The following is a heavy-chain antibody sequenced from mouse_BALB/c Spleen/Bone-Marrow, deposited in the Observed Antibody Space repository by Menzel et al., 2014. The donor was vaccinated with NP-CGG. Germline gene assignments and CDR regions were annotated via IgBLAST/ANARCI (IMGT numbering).Heavy chain of an antibody. CDR2: IYPENSDT. J-gene: IGHJ2*01. Sequence: VQLQQSGTVPARPGASVKMSCKASGYTFTSYWMHWVKQRPGQGLEWIGTIYPENSDTTYNQKFKGKAKLTAVTSTSTAYMELSSLTNEDSAVYYCTTLARNYFDYWGQGTTLTVSS. CDR3: TTLARNYFDY. CDR1: GYTFTSYW. D-gene: IGHD3-1*01. V-gene: IGHV1-5*01.